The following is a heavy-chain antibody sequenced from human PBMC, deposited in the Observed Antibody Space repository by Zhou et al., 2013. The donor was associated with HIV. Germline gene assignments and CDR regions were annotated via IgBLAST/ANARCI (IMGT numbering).Heavy chain of an antibody. J-gene: IGHJ4*02. CDR3: ARARYYYGSGSYYPFDY. CDR1: GYTFTNYG. Sequence: QVQLVQSGAEVKKPGASVKVSCKASGYTFTNYGISWVRQAPGQGLEWMGWISTYNGNTNYAQKFQGRVTMTRDTSISTAYMELSRLRSDDTAVYYCARARYYYGSGSYYPFDYWGQGTLVTVSS. CDR2: ISTYNGNT. D-gene: IGHD3-10*01. V-gene: IGHV1-18*01.